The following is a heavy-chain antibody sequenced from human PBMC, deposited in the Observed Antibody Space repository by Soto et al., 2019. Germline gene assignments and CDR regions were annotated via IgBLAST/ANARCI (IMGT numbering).Heavy chain of an antibody. J-gene: IGHJ5*02. CDR2: ISGSGGST. Sequence: SLRLSCAASVFTLISYAICWVRLAPGKGLEWVSAISGSGGSTYYADSVKGRFTISRDNSKNTLYLQMNSLRAEDTAVYYCAKASEGFLSPWGQGTLVTVS. CDR3: AKASEGFLSP. CDR1: VFTLISYA. V-gene: IGHV3-23*01.